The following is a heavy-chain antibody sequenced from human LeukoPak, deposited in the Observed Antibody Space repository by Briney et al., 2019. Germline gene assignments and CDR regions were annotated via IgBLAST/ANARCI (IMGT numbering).Heavy chain of an antibody. CDR2: ISAENGNT. CDR1: GYTFINYG. CDR3: ARVRGKHLDHHNY. D-gene: IGHD3-3*02. V-gene: IGHV1-18*01. Sequence: GASVKVSCKASGYTFINYGISWVRQAPGQGLEWMGWISAENGNTGYVENLQGRVTMTTDTSSSTVYMELRSLRSDDTAVYYCARVRGKHLDHHNYWGQGTLVTVSS. J-gene: IGHJ4*02.